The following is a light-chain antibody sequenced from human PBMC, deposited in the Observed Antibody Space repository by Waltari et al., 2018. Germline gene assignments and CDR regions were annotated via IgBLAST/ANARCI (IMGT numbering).Light chain of an antibody. CDR1: SNDVGGYNS. Sequence: QSALTQPASVSGSPGQSVTIFCAGTSNDVGGYNSVSWYQEHPGQAPRIIIYDVSDRPYGVDDRFSGSKSGNTASLTISGLQAEDEADYYCSSQSSNDVVLFGGGTKLTVL. J-gene: IGLJ2*01. CDR2: DVS. CDR3: SSQSSNDVVL. V-gene: IGLV2-14*01.